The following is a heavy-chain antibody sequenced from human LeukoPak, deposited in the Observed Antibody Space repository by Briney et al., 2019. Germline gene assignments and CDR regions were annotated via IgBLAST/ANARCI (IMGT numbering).Heavy chain of an antibody. V-gene: IGHV3-53*01. CDR2: IYSGGST. J-gene: IGHJ1*01. CDR3: ARTDETAPAEDFQH. Sequence: GGSLRLSCAASGFSVSSNYMSWGRQAPGKGLEWVSVIYSGGSTYYADSVKGRFTISRDNSKNTLYLQMKSLRAEDTAVYYCARTDETAPAEDFQHWGQGTLVTVSS. D-gene: IGHD2-21*02. CDR1: GFSVSSNY.